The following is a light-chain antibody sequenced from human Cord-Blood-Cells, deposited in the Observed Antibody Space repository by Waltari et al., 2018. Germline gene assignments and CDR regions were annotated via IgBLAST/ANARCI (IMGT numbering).Light chain of an antibody. CDR1: QSVLYSSNNKNY. J-gene: IGKJ4*01. CDR2: WAS. V-gene: IGKV4-1*01. Sequence: DIVMTQSPDSLAVSLGERATINCKSSQSVLYSSNNKNYLAWYQQKPGQPPKLRIYWASTRESGVPDRFRGSGSGTDFTLTIGSLQAEDVAVYYCQQYYSTPRTFGGGTKVEIK. CDR3: QQYYSTPRT.